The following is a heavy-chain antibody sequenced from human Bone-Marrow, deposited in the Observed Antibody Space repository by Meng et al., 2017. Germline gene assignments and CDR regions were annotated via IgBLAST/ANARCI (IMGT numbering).Heavy chain of an antibody. CDR2: INHSGST. CDR1: GGSFSGYH. CDR3: SRGDAWGWELLVF. Sequence: SETLSLTCALYGGSFSGYHWTWIRQPPGKGREWVGEINHSGSTNYSPSLKSRVTISRDMSKNQFSLQLSSVTAADTAVYYCSRGDAWGWELLVFWAQGTRVTVSS. V-gene: IGHV4-34*01. J-gene: IGHJ4*02. D-gene: IGHD1-26*01.